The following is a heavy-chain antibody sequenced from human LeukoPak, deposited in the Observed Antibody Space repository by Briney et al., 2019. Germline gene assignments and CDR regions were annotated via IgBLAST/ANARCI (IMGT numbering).Heavy chain of an antibody. V-gene: IGHV4-59*01. CDR3: ARTSYNSSWYYFDY. CDR2: IYYTGST. D-gene: IGHD6-13*01. J-gene: IGHJ4*02. CDR1: GGSISNYY. Sequence: PSETLSLTCTVSGGSISNYYWGWIRQPPGKGLEYIGYIYYTGSTNYNPSLKSRVTISVDTSKNQFSLKLSSVTAADTAVYYCARTSYNSSWYYFDYWGQGTLVTVSS.